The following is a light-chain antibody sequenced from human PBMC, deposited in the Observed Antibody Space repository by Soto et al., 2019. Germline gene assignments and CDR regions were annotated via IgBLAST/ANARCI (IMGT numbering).Light chain of an antibody. V-gene: IGKV3-15*01. Sequence: EIVLTQSPATLSVSPGERATLSCRASQSVSSNLAWYQQKPGQAPRLLIYGASTRATGIPARFSGSGSGTEFTLTISSLQSEDFAVYYCQQYNNWPLDFGQGTRLE. CDR3: QQYNNWPLD. CDR2: GAS. J-gene: IGKJ5*01. CDR1: QSVSSN.